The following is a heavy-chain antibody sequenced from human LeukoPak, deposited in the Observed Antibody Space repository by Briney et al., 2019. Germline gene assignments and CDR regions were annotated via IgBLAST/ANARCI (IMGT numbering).Heavy chain of an antibody. J-gene: IGHJ3*01. D-gene: IGHD6-13*01. CDR2: IATAGDT. CDR3: ARVGGYSSSWGAFDF. Sequence: GGSLRLSCAASGFTFSSYDMHWVRQATGKGLEWVSAIATAGDTYYPGSVKGRFTISRENAKNSLYLQMNSLRAGDTAVYYCARVGGYSSSWGAFDFWGQGTMVTVSS. CDR1: GFTFSSYD. V-gene: IGHV3-13*04.